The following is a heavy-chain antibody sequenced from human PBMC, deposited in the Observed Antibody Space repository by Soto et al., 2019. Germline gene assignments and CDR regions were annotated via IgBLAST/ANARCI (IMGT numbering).Heavy chain of an antibody. CDR3: AGGEGFCCGSYCFRSAFDL. J-gene: IGHJ3*01. V-gene: IGHV3-21*01. CDR2: TFNYAGRL. D-gene: IGHD2-15*01. CDR1: GFALSSYS. Sequence: EVQLVESGGRLVKPGGSLRLSCAVSGFALSSYSIAWVRQAPGKGLEWVSFTFNYAGRLYYADSVKGRFAISRDDAKNSIYLQMKSLRGEDKACHYFAGGEGFCCGSYCFRSAFDLWGQGTVVTVSS.